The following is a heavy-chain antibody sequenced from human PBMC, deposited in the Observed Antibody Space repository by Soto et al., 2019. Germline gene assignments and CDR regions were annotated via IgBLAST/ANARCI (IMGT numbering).Heavy chain of an antibody. D-gene: IGHD2-2*01. Sequence: GESLKISCKGSGYSFTSYWISWVRQMPGKGLEWMGRIDPSDSYTNYSPSFQGHVTISADKSISTASLQWSSLKASDTAMYYCARQWSDIVVVPAAILPDYYYGMDVWGQGTTVTVSS. CDR1: GYSFTSYW. J-gene: IGHJ6*02. CDR3: ARQWSDIVVVPAAILPDYYYGMDV. CDR2: IDPSDSYT. V-gene: IGHV5-10-1*01.